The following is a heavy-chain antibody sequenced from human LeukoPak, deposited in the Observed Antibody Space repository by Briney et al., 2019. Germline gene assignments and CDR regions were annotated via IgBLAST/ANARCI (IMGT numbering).Heavy chain of an antibody. CDR3: ALSGAIFGVVITPFVDV. V-gene: IGHV1-69*01. J-gene: IGHJ6*04. D-gene: IGHD3-3*01. Sequence: SVKVSCKASGGTFSSYAISWVRQAPGQGLEWMGGIIPIFGTANYAQKFQGRVTITADESTSTAYTELSSLRSEDTAVYYCALSGAIFGVVITPFVDVWGKGTTVTVSS. CDR2: IIPIFGTA. CDR1: GGTFSSYA.